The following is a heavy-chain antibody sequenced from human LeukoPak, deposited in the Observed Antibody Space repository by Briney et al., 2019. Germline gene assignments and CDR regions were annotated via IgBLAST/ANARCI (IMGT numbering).Heavy chain of an antibody. CDR3: ASSPMLDCSGGSCYSGGQYYYYYGMDV. D-gene: IGHD2-15*01. CDR1: GGSISSGGYY. CDR2: IYYSGST. J-gene: IGHJ6*02. Sequence: SETLSLTCTVSGGSISSGGYYWSWIRQHPGKGLEWIGYIYYSGSTYYNPSLKSRVTISVDTSKNQFSLKLSSVTAADTAVYYCASSPMLDCSGGSCYSGGQYYYYYGMDVRGQGTTVTVSS. V-gene: IGHV4-31*03.